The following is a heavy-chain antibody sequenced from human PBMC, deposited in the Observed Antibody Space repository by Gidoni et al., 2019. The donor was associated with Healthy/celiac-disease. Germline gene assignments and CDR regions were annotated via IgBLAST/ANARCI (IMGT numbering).Heavy chain of an antibody. Sequence: QVQLVESGGGVVQPGRSLRLPCAASGFTFSSYGMHWVRQAPGKGLEWVAGISYDGSNKYYADSVKGRFTISRDNSKNTLYLQMNSLRAEDTAVYYCAKDRYCSGGSCSDHYYYYGMDVWGQGTTVTVSS. CDR3: AKDRYCSGGSCSDHYYYYGMDV. CDR2: ISYDGSNK. J-gene: IGHJ6*02. CDR1: GFTFSSYG. V-gene: IGHV3-30*18. D-gene: IGHD2-15*01.